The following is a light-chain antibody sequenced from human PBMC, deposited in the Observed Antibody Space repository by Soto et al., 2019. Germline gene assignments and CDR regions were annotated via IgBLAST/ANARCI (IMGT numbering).Light chain of an antibody. J-gene: IGLJ3*02. Sequence: QSVLTQSSSASVSLGSSVKLTCTLSSGHRSYIIAWHQQQPGKAPRYLMKVEGSGGYNKGSGIPDRFSGSSSGADRYLTISNLRAEDEADYFCETWDSTIRLFGGGTKVTVL. CDR1: SGHRSYI. V-gene: IGLV4-60*03. CDR3: ETWDSTIRL. CDR2: VEGSGGY.